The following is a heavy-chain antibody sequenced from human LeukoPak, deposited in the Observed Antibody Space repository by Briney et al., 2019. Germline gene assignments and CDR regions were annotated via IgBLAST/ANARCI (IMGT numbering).Heavy chain of an antibody. J-gene: IGHJ4*02. D-gene: IGHD6-13*01. V-gene: IGHV3-11*04. CDR3: ARDRAEQPDGFS. CDR1: GFTVSSNY. CDR2: ISSSGSTI. Sequence: GGSLRLSCAASGFTVSSNYMSWIRQAPGKGLEWVSYISSSGSTIYYADSVKGRFTISRDNAKNSLYLQMNSLRAEDTAVYYCARDRAEQPDGFSWGQGTLVTVSS.